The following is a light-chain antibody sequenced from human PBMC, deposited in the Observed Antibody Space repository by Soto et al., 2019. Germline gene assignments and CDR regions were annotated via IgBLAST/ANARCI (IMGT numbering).Light chain of an antibody. CDR3: QQFGSSPGFT. V-gene: IGKV3-20*01. CDR2: AAS. Sequence: EIVLTQSPGTLSLSPGERATLSCRASQSINNRYLAWYQQKPGQAPRLLIYAASSRATGIPDRFSGSGSGKDFTLTISRLEPDDFALYYCQQFGSSPGFTFGPGTKVDIK. J-gene: IGKJ3*01. CDR1: QSINNRY.